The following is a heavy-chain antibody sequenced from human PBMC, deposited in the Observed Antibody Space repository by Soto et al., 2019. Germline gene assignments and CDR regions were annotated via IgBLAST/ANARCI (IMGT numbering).Heavy chain of an antibody. J-gene: IGHJ4*02. CDR2: ISYDGSNK. Sequence: GGSLRLSCAASGFTFSSYDMHWVRQAPGKGLEWVAVISYDGSNKYYADSVKGRFTISRDNSKNTLYLQMNSLRAEDTAVYYCAKEYSGYDHFDYWGQGTLVTVS. V-gene: IGHV3-30*18. CDR3: AKEYSGYDHFDY. CDR1: GFTFSSYD. D-gene: IGHD5-12*01.